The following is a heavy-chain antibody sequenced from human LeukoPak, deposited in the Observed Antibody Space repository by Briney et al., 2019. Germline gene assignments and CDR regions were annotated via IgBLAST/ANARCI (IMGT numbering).Heavy chain of an antibody. J-gene: IGHJ4*02. Sequence: GESLKISCKGSGYRFTSYWIGWVRQMPGKGLEWMGIIYPSDSDTRYSPSFQGQVTISADKSISTAYLQWSSLKASDTAMYYCARHRVVSGSYYFDYWGQGTLVTVSS. CDR3: ARHRVVSGSYYFDY. V-gene: IGHV5-51*01. CDR2: IYPSDSDT. CDR1: GYRFTSYW. D-gene: IGHD1-26*01.